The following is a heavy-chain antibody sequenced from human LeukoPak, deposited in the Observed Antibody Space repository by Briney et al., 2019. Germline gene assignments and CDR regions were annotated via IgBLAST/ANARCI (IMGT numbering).Heavy chain of an antibody. Sequence: GGSLRLSCAASGFAFSTYWMSWVRQAPGKGLEWVANINPDGGDKYYVDSVKGRFTISRDNAGNSVYLQMHTLRVEDTAVYYCAKVGEWLRWDFDYWGQGTLVTVSS. CDR1: GFAFSTYW. D-gene: IGHD5-12*01. CDR3: AKVGEWLRWDFDY. V-gene: IGHV3-7*01. CDR2: INPDGGDK. J-gene: IGHJ4*02.